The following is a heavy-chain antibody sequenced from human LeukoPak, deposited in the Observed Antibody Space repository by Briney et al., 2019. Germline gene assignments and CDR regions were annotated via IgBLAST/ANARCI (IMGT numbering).Heavy chain of an antibody. CDR2: IYYSGST. CDR1: GGSISSYY. V-gene: IGHV4-59*08. Sequence: SETLSLTCTVSGGSISSYYWSWIRQPPGKGLEWIGYIYYSGSTNYNPSLKSRVTISVDTSKNQFSLKLSSVTAADTAVYYCARLMGAYYYDSSGYYLPPLDIWSQGTMVTVSS. D-gene: IGHD3-22*01. J-gene: IGHJ3*02. CDR3: ARLMGAYYYDSSGYYLPPLDI.